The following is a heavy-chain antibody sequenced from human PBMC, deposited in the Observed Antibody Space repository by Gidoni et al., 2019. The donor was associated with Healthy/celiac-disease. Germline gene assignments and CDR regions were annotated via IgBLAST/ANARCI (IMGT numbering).Heavy chain of an antibody. CDR1: GYTFTSYG. D-gene: IGHD3-16*01. Sequence: QVQLVQSAAEGKKTGAAVDVSCTASGYTFTSYGISWVRQGPGQGLEWIGWISAYNGNTNNAQKLQGRDTMTTDTSTHTAYMGLRGLRSDDSAVYYCERKVMGFGPWGQGTLVTVSS. V-gene: IGHV1-18*04. J-gene: IGHJ5*02. CDR3: ERKVMGFGP. CDR2: ISAYNGNT.